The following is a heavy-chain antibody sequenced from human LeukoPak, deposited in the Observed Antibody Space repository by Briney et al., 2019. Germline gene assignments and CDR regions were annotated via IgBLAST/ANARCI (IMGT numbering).Heavy chain of an antibody. D-gene: IGHD6-13*01. J-gene: IGHJ4*02. CDR3: ARDVVSWGGWAAAGTGYYFDY. CDR2: IYYSGST. CDR1: GGSVRSGSYY. V-gene: IGHV4-61*01. Sequence: SETLSLTCTVSGGSVRSGSYYWSWIRQPPGKGLEWIGYIYYSGSTNYNPSLKSRVTISVDTSQNQFSLKLSSVTAADTAVYYCARDVVSWGGWAAAGTGYYFDYWGQGTLVTVSS.